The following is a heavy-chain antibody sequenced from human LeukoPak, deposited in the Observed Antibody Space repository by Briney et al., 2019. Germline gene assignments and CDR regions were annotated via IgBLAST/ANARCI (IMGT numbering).Heavy chain of an antibody. CDR2: INPNSGDT. Sequence: ASVTVSFKASVYTFTVYYMHWVRQAPGQGLEGMGWINPNSGDTNYAQNFLGRVTMTRDTSISTAYMELSRLTSDDTAMYYCASALRGYCSSTSCYLIDYWGQGSLVTVSS. J-gene: IGHJ4*02. CDR1: VYTFTVYY. V-gene: IGHV1-2*02. D-gene: IGHD2-2*01. CDR3: ASALRGYCSSTSCYLIDY.